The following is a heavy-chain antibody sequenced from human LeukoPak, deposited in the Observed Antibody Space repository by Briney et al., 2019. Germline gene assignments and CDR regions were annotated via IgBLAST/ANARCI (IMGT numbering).Heavy chain of an antibody. CDR2: ISSSSSYI. V-gene: IGHV3-21*01. CDR3: ARRAVAGTAFDI. D-gene: IGHD6-19*01. CDR1: GFTFSSYS. Sequence: GGPLRLSCAASGFTFSSYSMNWVRQAPGKGLEWVSSISSSSSYIYYADSVKGRFTISRDNAKNSLYLQMNSLRAEDTAVYYCARRAVAGTAFDIWGQGTMVTVSS. J-gene: IGHJ3*02.